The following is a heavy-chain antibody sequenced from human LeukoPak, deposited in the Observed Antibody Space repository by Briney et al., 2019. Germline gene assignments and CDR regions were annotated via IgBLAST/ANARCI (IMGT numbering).Heavy chain of an antibody. CDR2: ISGSGGST. V-gene: IGHV3-23*01. D-gene: IGHD2-15*01. CDR3: ARVLRYCSGGNCYSGGLGYMDV. Sequence: GSLRLSCAASGFTFSSYAMSWVRQAPGKGLEWVSAISGSGGSTYYADSVKGRFTISRDNAKNSLFLQMNSLRAEDTAVYYCARVLRYCSGGNCYSGGLGYMDVWGKGTTVTISS. CDR1: GFTFSSYA. J-gene: IGHJ6*03.